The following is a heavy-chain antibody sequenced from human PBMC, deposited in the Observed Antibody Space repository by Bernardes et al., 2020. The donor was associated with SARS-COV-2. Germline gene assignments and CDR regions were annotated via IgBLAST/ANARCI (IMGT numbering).Heavy chain of an antibody. D-gene: IGHD4-17*01. CDR2: IYYSGST. CDR3: ARSYGGTSPDY. CDR1: GGSISSSSYY. V-gene: IGHV4-39*01. Sequence: SEPLYLTCTVSGGSISSSSYYWGWIRQPPGKGLEWIGSIYYSGSTYYNPSLKSRVTISVDTSKNQFSLKLSSVTAADTAVYYCARSYGGTSPDYWGQGTLVTVSS. J-gene: IGHJ4*02.